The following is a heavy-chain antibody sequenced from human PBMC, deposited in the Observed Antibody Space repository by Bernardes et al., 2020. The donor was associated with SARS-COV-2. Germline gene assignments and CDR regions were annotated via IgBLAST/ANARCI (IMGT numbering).Heavy chain of an antibody. CDR2: IYHTGTA. Sequence: SETLSLTCTVSGASITSFYWSWIRQPPGKALEWIGNIYHTGTANYNPSLKSRVTLSIDPSKNQVSLSLRSPTAADTAMYYCATWGVTAREPPTIFDVWGQGTQLTVSS. D-gene: IGHD2-21*02. V-gene: IGHV4-59*01. J-gene: IGHJ3*01. CDR3: ATWGVTAREPPTIFDV. CDR1: GASITSFY.